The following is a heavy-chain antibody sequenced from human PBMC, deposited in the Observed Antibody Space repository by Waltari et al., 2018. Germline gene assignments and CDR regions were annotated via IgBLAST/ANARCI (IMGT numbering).Heavy chain of an antibody. Sequence: EVQLVQSGAEVKTPGATGKISCKASGYTFTDSNMHWVQQAPGKGLEWMGRVDPEDGETIYAEKFQGRVTITADTSTDTAYMELSSLRSEDTAVYYCATDRSLDHFDYWGQGTLVTVSS. J-gene: IGHJ4*02. CDR1: GYTFTDSN. V-gene: IGHV1-69-2*01. CDR2: VDPEDGET. CDR3: ATDRSLDHFDY. D-gene: IGHD1-1*01.